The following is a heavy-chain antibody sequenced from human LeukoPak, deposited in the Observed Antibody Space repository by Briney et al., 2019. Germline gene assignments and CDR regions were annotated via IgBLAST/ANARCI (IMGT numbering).Heavy chain of an antibody. V-gene: IGHV4-4*07. CDR3: ASRGGPGVWDAFDI. Sequence: PSETLSLTCSVSGDSISIYYWSWIRQPAGKGLEWIGRIYTSGSTNYNPSLKSRVTMSVDTSKNQFSLKLSSVTAADTAVYYCASRGGPGVWDAFDIWGQGTMVTVSS. D-gene: IGHD3-16*01. CDR1: GDSISIYY. CDR2: IYTSGST. J-gene: IGHJ3*02.